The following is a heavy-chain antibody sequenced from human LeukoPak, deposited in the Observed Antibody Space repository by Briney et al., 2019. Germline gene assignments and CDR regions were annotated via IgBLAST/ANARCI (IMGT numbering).Heavy chain of an antibody. CDR1: GGTFSSYA. CDR2: IIPIFGTA. Sequence: ASVKVSCKASGGTFSSYAISWVRQAPGQGLEWMGGIIPIFGTANYAQKFQGRVTITADESTSTAYMELSSLGSEDTAVYYCARGGRGSSWYYTLFDYWGQGTLVTVSS. V-gene: IGHV1-69*13. CDR3: ARGGRGSSWYYTLFDY. D-gene: IGHD6-13*01. J-gene: IGHJ4*02.